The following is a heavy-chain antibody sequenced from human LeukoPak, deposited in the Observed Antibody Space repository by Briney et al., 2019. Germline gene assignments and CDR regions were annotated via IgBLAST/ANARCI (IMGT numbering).Heavy chain of an antibody. CDR1: GFTFSSYS. J-gene: IGHJ4*02. CDR2: IGSFNSYI. D-gene: IGHD6-13*01. CDR3: ARGDMAAAFNFDY. V-gene: IGHV3-21*01. Sequence: GGSLRLSCAASGFTFSSYSMNWVRQAPGKGLEWVSSIGSFNSYIYYADSLKGRFTISRDNAKKTLPLQMNSLRAEDTAVYYCARGDMAAAFNFDYWGQGTRVTVSS.